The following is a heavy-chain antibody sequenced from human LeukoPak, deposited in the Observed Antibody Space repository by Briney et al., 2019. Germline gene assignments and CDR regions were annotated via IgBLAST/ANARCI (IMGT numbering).Heavy chain of an antibody. J-gene: IGHJ5*02. CDR3: ARDLGYCSSTSCPHHWFDP. CDR1: GFTFSDYS. Sequence: GRPLRLSCAASGFTFSDYSLHWVRQAPGKGLEWVAFISYDGSNKYYGDSVKGRFTISRDNAKNSLYLQMNSLRAEDTALYHCARDLGYCSSTSCPHHWFDPWGQGTLVTVSS. D-gene: IGHD2-2*01. CDR2: ISYDGSNK. V-gene: IGHV3-30-3*01.